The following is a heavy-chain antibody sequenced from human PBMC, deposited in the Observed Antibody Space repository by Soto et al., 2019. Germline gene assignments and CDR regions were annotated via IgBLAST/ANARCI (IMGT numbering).Heavy chain of an antibody. CDR2: IYYSGST. J-gene: IGHJ5*02. CDR1: GSSISSYY. V-gene: IGHV4-59*08. Sequence: PSETLSLTCTVSGSSISSYYWSWIRQPPGKGLEWIGYIYYSGSTNYNPSLKSRVTISVDTSKNQFSLKLSSVTAADTAVYYCARLEYSSFDPWGKGTLVTVSS. D-gene: IGHD6-6*01. CDR3: ARLEYSSFDP.